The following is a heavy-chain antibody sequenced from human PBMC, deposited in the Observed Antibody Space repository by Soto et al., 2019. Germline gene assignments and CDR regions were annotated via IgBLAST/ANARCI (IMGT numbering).Heavy chain of an antibody. V-gene: IGHV3-9*01. D-gene: IGHD1-26*01. J-gene: IGHJ6*02. CDR1: GFTFDDYA. Sequence: EVQLVESGGGLVQPGRSLRLSCAASGFTFDDYAMHWVRQAPGKGLEWVSGISWNSGTIGYADSVKGRFTISRDNDKNSLYLQMNSLSAEDTALYYCAKDMSGSYDYYSDGMDVWGQGTTVTVSS. CDR3: AKDMSGSYDYYSDGMDV. CDR2: ISWNSGTI.